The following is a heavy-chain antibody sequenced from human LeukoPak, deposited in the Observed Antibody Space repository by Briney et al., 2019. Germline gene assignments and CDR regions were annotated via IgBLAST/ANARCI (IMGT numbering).Heavy chain of an antibody. CDR3: ARAYYDFWSGYTDAFDI. Sequence: GESLKISCQGSGYSFTSYWIGWVRQMPGKGLEWMGIIYPGDSDTRYSPSFQGQVTISADKSITTAYLQWSSLKASDTAMYYCARAYYDFWSGYTDAFDIWGQGTMVTVSS. D-gene: IGHD3-3*01. CDR1: GYSFTSYW. J-gene: IGHJ3*02. V-gene: IGHV5-51*01. CDR2: IYPGDSDT.